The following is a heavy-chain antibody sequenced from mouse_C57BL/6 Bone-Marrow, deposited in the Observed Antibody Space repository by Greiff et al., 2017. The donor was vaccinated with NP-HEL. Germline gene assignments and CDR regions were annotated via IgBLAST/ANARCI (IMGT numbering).Heavy chain of an antibody. Sequence: EVRLMESGGGLVQSGRSLRLSCATSGFTFSDFYMEWVRQAPGKGLEWIAASRNKANDYTTESSASVKGRFIVSRDTSQSSLYLQMNALRAEDTAIDYCARDSTMVTTDYAMDYWGQGTSVTVSS. CDR3: ARDSTMVTTDYAMDY. J-gene: IGHJ4*01. D-gene: IGHD2-2*01. V-gene: IGHV7-1*01. CDR1: GFTFSDFY. CDR2: SRNKANDYTT.